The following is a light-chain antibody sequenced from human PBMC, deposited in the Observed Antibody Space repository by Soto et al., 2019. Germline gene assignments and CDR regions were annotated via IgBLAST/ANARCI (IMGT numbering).Light chain of an antibody. CDR1: SSDVGAYNY. V-gene: IGLV2-14*01. CDR2: DVS. CDR3: SSYTTSTTGV. Sequence: QSVLTQPASVSGSPGQSITISCTGTSSDVGAYNYVSWFQQHPGKAPRLIIYDVSNWPSGVSNRFSGSKSGNTASLTISGLQAEDEADYYCSSYTTSTTGVFGGGTKVTVL. J-gene: IGLJ3*02.